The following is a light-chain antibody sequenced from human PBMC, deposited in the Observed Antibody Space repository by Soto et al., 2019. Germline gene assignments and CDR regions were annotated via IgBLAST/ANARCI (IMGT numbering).Light chain of an antibody. CDR2: SAS. J-gene: IGKJ2*01. V-gene: IGKV1-39*01. CDR1: QTINKN. Sequence: DIQMTQSPSSLSASVGDRVTITCRASQTINKNLNWYQQKPGQAPNLLIYSASDFQSGVPSRFSGSGSGTEFTLTINGLQPEDFATYYCQQSFRTPYTFGRGTDLAI. CDR3: QQSFRTPYT.